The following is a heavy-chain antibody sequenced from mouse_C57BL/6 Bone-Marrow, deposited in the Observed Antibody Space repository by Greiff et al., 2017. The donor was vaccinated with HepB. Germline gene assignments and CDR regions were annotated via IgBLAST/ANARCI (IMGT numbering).Heavy chain of an antibody. CDR2: IYIGNGYT. D-gene: IGHD4-1*01. Sequence: VQLKESGAELVRPGSSVKMSCKTSGYTFTSYGINWVKQRPGQGLEWIGYIYIGNGYTAYNEKFKGKATLTSDTSYSTAYMQLSSLTSEDSAIYFCARWDWDYFDYWGQGTTLTVSS. CDR3: ARWDWDYFDY. CDR1: GYTFTSYG. J-gene: IGHJ2*01. V-gene: IGHV1-58*01.